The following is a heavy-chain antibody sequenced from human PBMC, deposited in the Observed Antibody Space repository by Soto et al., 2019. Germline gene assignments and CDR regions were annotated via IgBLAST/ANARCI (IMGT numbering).Heavy chain of an antibody. V-gene: IGHV3-23*01. CDR1: GFAFSSHP. D-gene: IGHD3-10*01. J-gene: IGHJ3*02. CDR2: ISDGGDLT. CDR3: ARRVIGSSRAFDI. Sequence: PGGSLRLSCAASGFAFSSHPMSWVRQAPEKGLEWVAGISDGGDLTYNADSVRGRFTISRDNSRNTLYLQMNSLRAEDTAVYYCARRVIGSSRAFDIWGQGSMVTASS.